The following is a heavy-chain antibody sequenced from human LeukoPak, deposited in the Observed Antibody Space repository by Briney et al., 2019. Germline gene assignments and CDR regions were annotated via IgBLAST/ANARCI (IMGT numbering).Heavy chain of an antibody. D-gene: IGHD6-13*01. CDR3: ARGGSQQLVPDY. CDR2: ISSSSSYI. CDR1: GFTFSSYS. J-gene: IGHJ4*02. V-gene: IGHV3-21*01. Sequence: GGSLRLSCAASGFTFSSYSMNWVRQAPGKGLEWVSSISSSSSYIYYADSVKGRFTISRDNAKNSLYLQLNSLRAEDTAVYYCARGGSQQLVPDYWGQGTLVTVSS.